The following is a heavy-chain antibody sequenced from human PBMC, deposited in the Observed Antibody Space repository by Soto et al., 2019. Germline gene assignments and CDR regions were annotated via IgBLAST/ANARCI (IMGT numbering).Heavy chain of an antibody. D-gene: IGHD2-21*02. V-gene: IGHV3-23*01. J-gene: IGHJ4*02. CDR3: AKVGRAYCGGDCYSGFDY. CDR2: ISGSGGST. CDR1: GFTFSSYA. Sequence: EVQLLESGGGLVQPGGSLRLSCAASGFTFSSYAMSWVRQAPGKGLEWVSAISGSGGSTYYADSVKGRFTISRDNSKTKLYLQMNSLRAEDTAVYYCAKVGRAYCGGDCYSGFDYWGQGTLVTVSS.